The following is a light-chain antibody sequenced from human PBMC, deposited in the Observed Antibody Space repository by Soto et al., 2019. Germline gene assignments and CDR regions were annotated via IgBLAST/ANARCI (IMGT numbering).Light chain of an antibody. Sequence: QSALTQPRSVSGSPGQSVTISCTGTSSDVGGYNFVSWYQQHPVKAPKLMIYDVSERPSGVPNRFSGSKSGNTASLTIAALQAEDEADYYCSSYAGTFPVFGGGTQLTVL. CDR1: SSDVGGYNF. V-gene: IGLV2-11*01. CDR2: DVS. J-gene: IGLJ2*01. CDR3: SSYAGTFPV.